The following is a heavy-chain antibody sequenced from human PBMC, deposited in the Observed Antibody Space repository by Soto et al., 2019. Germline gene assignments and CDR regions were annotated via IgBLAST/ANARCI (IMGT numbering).Heavy chain of an antibody. CDR1: GGSISSSTYY. J-gene: IGHJ4*02. D-gene: IGHD2-15*01. Sequence: SETLSLTCTVSGGSISSSTYYWGWIRQPPGKGLEWIASIYYGGSTFYNPSLRSRITISVDTSKNQFSLNLNSVTAADTAVYYCARLTGYCSGGSCYSGSHFAYWGQGTLVTVSS. CDR2: IYYGGST. V-gene: IGHV4-39*01. CDR3: ARLTGYCSGGSCYSGSHFAY.